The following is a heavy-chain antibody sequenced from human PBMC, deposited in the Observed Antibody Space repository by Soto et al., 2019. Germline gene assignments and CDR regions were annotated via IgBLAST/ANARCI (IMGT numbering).Heavy chain of an antibody. CDR3: ARSHYYDSSGYLASFDY. CDR2: IIPIFGTA. Sequence: SVKVSCKASGGTFSSYAISWVRQAPGQGLEWMGGIIPIFGTANYAQKFQGRVTITADESTSTAYMELSSLRSEDTAVYYCARSHYYDSSGYLASFDYWGQGTLVTVSS. J-gene: IGHJ4*02. CDR1: GGTFSSYA. D-gene: IGHD3-22*01. V-gene: IGHV1-69*13.